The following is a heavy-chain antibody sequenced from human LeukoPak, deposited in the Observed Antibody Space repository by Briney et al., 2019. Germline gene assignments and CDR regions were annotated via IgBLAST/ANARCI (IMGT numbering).Heavy chain of an antibody. V-gene: IGHV1-2*06. CDR2: INPNSGGT. J-gene: IGHJ3*02. CDR3: ARGWRYYGSAGAFDI. D-gene: IGHD3-10*01. Sequence: ASVKVSCKASGYTFTGYYMHWVRQAPGQWLEWMGRINPNSGGTNYAQKFQGRVTMTRDTSISTAYMELSRLRSDDTAVYYCARGWRYYGSAGAFDIWGQGTMVTVSS. CDR1: GYTFTGYY.